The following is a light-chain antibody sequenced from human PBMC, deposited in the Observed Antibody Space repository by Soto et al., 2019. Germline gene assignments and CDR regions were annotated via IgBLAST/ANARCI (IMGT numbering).Light chain of an antibody. CDR1: SSDVGGYNF. CDR3: SSYSGSSTLVV. V-gene: IGLV2-14*03. CDR2: DVN. Sequence: QPVLTQPASVSGSPGQSIVISCTGTSSDVGGYNFVSWYQQHPGKAPKLMIYDVNQRPSGVSNRFSGSKSGNTASLTISGLLAEDEADYYCSSYSGSSTLVVFGGGTKVTVL. J-gene: IGLJ2*01.